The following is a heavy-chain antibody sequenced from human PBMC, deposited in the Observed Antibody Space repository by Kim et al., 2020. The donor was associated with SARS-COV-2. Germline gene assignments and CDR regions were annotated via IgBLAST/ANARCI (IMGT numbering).Heavy chain of an antibody. Sequence: GGSLRLSCAASGFTFSNAWMSWVRQAPGKGLEWVGRIKSKTDGGTTDYAAPVKGRFTISRDDSKNTLYLQMNSLKTEDTAVYYCTTVPPSHPREGTTLRAGEYLGQGTLVTVSS. CDR2: IKSKTDGGTT. D-gene: IGHD1-1*01. J-gene: IGHJ4*02. CDR1: GFTFSNAW. V-gene: IGHV3-15*01. CDR3: TTVPPSHPREGTTLRAGEY.